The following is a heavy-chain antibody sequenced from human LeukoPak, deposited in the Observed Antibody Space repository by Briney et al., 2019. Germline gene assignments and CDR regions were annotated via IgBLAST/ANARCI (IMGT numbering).Heavy chain of an antibody. D-gene: IGHD6-19*01. J-gene: IGHJ2*01. Sequence: GGSLRLSCAASGFTFSSYSMNWVRQAPGKGLEWVSSIGSRNSYIYYADSVKGRFTISRDNAKNSLYLQMDSLRAEDTAVYYCARGLGAAVAGTDWYFDLWGRGTLVTVSS. CDR1: GFTFSSYS. V-gene: IGHV3-21*01. CDR2: IGSRNSYI. CDR3: ARGLGAAVAGTDWYFDL.